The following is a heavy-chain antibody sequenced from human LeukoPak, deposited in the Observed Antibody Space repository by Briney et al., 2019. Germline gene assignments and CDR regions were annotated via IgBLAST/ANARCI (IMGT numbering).Heavy chain of an antibody. Sequence: GESLKISCKGSGYSFTSYWIGWVRQMPGKGLEWMGIIYPGDSDTRYSPSFQGQVTISADKSISTAYLQWSSLKASDTAMYYRARPSEWQYFQDDDAFDIWGQGTMVTVSS. V-gene: IGHV5-51*01. D-gene: IGHD2/OR15-2a*01. CDR3: ARPSEWQYFQDDDAFDI. CDR1: GYSFTSYW. CDR2: IYPGDSDT. J-gene: IGHJ3*02.